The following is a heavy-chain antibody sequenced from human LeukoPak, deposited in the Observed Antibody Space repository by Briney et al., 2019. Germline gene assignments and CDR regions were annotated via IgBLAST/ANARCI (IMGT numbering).Heavy chain of an antibody. CDR1: GFAFNTHW. CDR3: ATPLDYYDRSDSHQGGD. D-gene: IGHD3-22*01. V-gene: IGHV3-7*03. Sequence: GGSLRLSCVASGFAFNTHWMTWVRQAPGKGLEWVANIKHDGSEKNYVDSVKGRFTISRDNAKNSLYLQMNSLRAEDTAVYYCATPLDYYDRSDSHQGGDWGQGTLVTVSS. CDR2: IKHDGSEK. J-gene: IGHJ4*02.